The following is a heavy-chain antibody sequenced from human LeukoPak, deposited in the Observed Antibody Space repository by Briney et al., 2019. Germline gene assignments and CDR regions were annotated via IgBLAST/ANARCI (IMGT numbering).Heavy chain of an antibody. V-gene: IGHV4-59*01. CDR3: ARGEDLIDYYGMDV. J-gene: IGHJ6*02. CDR2: IYYSGST. CDR1: GGSISSYY. Sequence: SETLSLTCTDSGGSISSYYWSWIRQPPGKGLEWIGYIYYSGSTKYNPSLKSRVTISVDTSKNQFSLKLNSVTAADTAVYYCARGEDLIDYYGMDVWGQGTTVTVSS. D-gene: IGHD2-15*01.